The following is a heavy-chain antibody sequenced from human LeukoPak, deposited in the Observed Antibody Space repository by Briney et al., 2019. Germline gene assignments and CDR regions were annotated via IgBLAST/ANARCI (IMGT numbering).Heavy chain of an antibody. J-gene: IGHJ4*02. CDR3: ARDRMGAILYFDS. D-gene: IGHD1-26*01. CDR2: INSDGINT. V-gene: IGHV3-74*01. CDR1: GFTFSNYW. Sequence: PGGSLRLSCAASGFTFSNYWMHWVRQAPGKGLVWVSRINSDGINTSYADSVKGRFTISRDNAKNTLYLQVNSLRAEDTAVYYCARDRMGAILYFDSWGQGTLVTVSS.